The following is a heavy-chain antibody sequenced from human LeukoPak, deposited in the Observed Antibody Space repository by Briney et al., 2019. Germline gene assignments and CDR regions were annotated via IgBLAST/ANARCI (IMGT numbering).Heavy chain of an antibody. CDR1: GGSISSYY. V-gene: IGHV4-59*01. CDR3: ARARWVGDYDY. CDR2: IYYSGST. J-gene: IGHJ4*02. Sequence: SETLSLTCTVSGGSISSYYWSWIRQPPGEGLEWIGYIYYSGSTNYNPSLKSRVTISVDTSKNQFSLKLSSVTAADTAVYYCARARWVGDYDYWGQGTLVTVSS. D-gene: IGHD4-17*01.